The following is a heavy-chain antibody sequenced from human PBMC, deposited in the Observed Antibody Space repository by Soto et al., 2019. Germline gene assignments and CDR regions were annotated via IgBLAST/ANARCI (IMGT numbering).Heavy chain of an antibody. CDR2: IRSKAYGGTT. D-gene: IGHD3-10*01. Sequence: SLRLSCPASGFTFGDYAMSWFRQAPGKGLEWVGFIRSKAYGGTTEYAASVKGRFTISRDDSKSIAYLQMNSLKTEDTAVYYCTRARFMFRAHGRYYYGMDVWGQGTTVTGS. CDR1: GFTFGDYA. CDR3: TRARFMFRAHGRYYYGMDV. V-gene: IGHV3-49*03. J-gene: IGHJ6*02.